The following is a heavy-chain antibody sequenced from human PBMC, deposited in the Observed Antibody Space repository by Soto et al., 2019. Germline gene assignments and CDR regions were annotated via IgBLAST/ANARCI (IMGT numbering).Heavy chain of an antibody. D-gene: IGHD3-22*01. V-gene: IGHV4-39*01. CDR3: ARHALYYYDSSGYFDY. CDR1: GCSISSTRYY. J-gene: IGHJ4*02. Sequence: PSESRSLTSPVSGCSISSTRYYWGWILQPPGKGLEWIGSIYYSEGIYYNPSLKRRVTRSVDTSKNQFSLKLSYVTGANTAVYYCARHALYYYDSSGYFDYWGQGTLVTVSS. CDR2: IYYSEGI.